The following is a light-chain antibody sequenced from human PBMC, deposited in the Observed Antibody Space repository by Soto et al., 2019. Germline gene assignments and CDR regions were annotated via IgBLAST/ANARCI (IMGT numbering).Light chain of an antibody. CDR3: TSYAGTNNFNV. V-gene: IGLV2-8*01. J-gene: IGLJ1*01. Sequence: QSALTQPPSASGSPGQSVTISCTGTSSDVGAYDYVSWYQQHPGKAPKLLIYEVSKRPSGVPDRFSGSKSGNTASLTVSGLQAEDEADYYCTSYAGTNNFNVFGPGTKLTVL. CDR2: EVS. CDR1: SSDVGAYDY.